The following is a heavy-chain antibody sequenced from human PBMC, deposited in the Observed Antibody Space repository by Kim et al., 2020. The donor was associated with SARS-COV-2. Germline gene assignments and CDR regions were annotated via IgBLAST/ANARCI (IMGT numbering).Heavy chain of an antibody. J-gene: IGHJ4*02. CDR3: ARGGYSYGYSLFDY. V-gene: IGHV1-18*01. Sequence: AQKLQGRVTLTTDTSTSTAYMELRSLRSDDTAVYYCARGGYSYGYSLFDYWGQGTLVTVSS. D-gene: IGHD5-18*01.